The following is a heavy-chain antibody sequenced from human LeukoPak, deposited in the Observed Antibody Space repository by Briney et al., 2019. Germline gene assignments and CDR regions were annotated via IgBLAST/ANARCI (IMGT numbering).Heavy chain of an antibody. V-gene: IGHV3-74*01. D-gene: IGHD2-15*01. CDR1: GFTFSSYW. CDR2: ITSEGSST. Sequence: PGGSLRLSCAASGFTFSSYWMHWVRQVPGKGLVWVSRITSEGSSTSYADSVKGRFTISRDNAKNTLYLQMNSLRAVDTAVYYCARGSSVVALDWGQGTLVAVSS. J-gene: IGHJ4*02. CDR3: ARGSSVVALD.